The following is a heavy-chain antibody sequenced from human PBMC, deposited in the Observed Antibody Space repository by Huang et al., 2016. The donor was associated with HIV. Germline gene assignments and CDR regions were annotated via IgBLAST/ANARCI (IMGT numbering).Heavy chain of an antibody. Sequence: VQLLESGGSLVQPGGSRRLSCAASGCTFSSYAMSWVRQGPGKGREWVSTIMCSGVSTYHADSVKGRFTTSRDNSEDMLYRQMHTLRAEDTAVYYCAKGEFVGESYFDQWGQGTLVTVSS. D-gene: IGHD3-10*01. CDR3: AKGEFVGESYFDQ. J-gene: IGHJ4*02. V-gene: IGHV3-23*01. CDR2: IMCSGVST. CDR1: GCTFSSYA.